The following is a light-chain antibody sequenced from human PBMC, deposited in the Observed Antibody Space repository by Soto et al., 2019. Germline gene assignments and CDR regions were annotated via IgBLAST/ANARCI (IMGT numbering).Light chain of an antibody. Sequence: EIVLTQSPGTLSLSPGERATLSCRASQSVSSSYLAWYQQKPGQAPRLLIYGASSRATGIPDRFSGSGSGTDFTLTISRLEPEDFAVYYFQQFGNSPYTFGQGTRLEIK. J-gene: IGKJ2*01. CDR1: QSVSSSY. CDR3: QQFGNSPYT. CDR2: GAS. V-gene: IGKV3-20*01.